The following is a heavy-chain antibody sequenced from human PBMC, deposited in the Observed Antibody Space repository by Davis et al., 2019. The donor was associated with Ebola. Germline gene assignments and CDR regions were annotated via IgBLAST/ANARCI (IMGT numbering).Heavy chain of an antibody. D-gene: IGHD4-23*01. J-gene: IGHJ3*02. CDR1: GFSFTSYG. V-gene: IGHV3-7*01. Sequence: GESLISCATSGFSFTSYGMTWVRQAPGKGLKWVANIKEDGSERYYVDSVKGRFTISRDNSKNTLYLQMGSLRAEDMAVYYCATRSTVVTPSAFDIWGQGTMVTVSS. CDR2: IKEDGSER. CDR3: ATRSTVVTPSAFDI.